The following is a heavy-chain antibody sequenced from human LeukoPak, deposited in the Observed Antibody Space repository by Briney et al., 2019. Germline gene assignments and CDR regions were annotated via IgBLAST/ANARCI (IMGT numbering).Heavy chain of an antibody. CDR1: GGSISSYY. V-gene: IGHV4-4*07. CDR3: ARAISNDDSSGYYY. CDR2: IYASGST. Sequence: SETLSLTCTVSGGSISSYYWSWIRQPAGKGLEWIGRIYASGSTKYNPSLKSRVTMSVDTSKNQFSLKLSSVTAADTAVYYCARAISNDDSSGYYYWGQGTLVTVSS. J-gene: IGHJ4*02. D-gene: IGHD3-22*01.